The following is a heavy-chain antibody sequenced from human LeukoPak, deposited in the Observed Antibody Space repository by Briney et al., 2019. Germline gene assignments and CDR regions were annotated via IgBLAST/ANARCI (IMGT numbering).Heavy chain of an antibody. D-gene: IGHD3-22*01. J-gene: IGHJ3*02. V-gene: IGHV4-59*01. CDR2: ISYSGGT. CDR1: GGSISSYY. Sequence: PSETLSLTCTVSGGSISSYYWTWIRQPPGKGLEWIGFISYSGGTSYNPSLKSRVTISLDTSKNQFSLKLGSVTAADTAVYYCARAYYFDSSGYDDAFDIWGQGTMVTVSS. CDR3: ARAYYFDSSGYDDAFDI.